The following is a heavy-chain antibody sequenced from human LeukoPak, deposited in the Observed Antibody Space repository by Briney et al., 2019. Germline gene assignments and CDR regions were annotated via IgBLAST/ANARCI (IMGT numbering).Heavy chain of an antibody. CDR2: MKQDGSEK. D-gene: IGHD3-10*01. J-gene: IGHJ6*02. V-gene: IGHV3-7*01. CDR1: GFTFSSYW. CDR3: ARELITMVRGPVV. Sequence: GGSLRLSCAASGFTFSSYWMSWVRQAPGKGLEWVANMKQDGSEKYYMDSVKGRFTISRDNAKNSLDLQMNSLRVEDTAVYYCARELITMVRGPVVWGQGTTVTVSS.